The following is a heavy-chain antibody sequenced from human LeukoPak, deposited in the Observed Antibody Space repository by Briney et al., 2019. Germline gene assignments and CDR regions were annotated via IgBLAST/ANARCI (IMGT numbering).Heavy chain of an antibody. CDR1: GYTFTGYY. CDR3: ARDPWYCSGGSCYPNWFDP. D-gene: IGHD2-15*01. J-gene: IGHJ5*02. V-gene: IGHV1-2*02. CDR2: INPNSGGT. Sequence: ASVKVSCKAFGYTFTGYYMHWVRQAPGQGLEWMGWINPNSGGTNYAQKFQGRVTMTRDTSISTAYMELSRLRSDDTAVYYCARDPWYCSGGSCYPNWFDPWGQGTLVTVSS.